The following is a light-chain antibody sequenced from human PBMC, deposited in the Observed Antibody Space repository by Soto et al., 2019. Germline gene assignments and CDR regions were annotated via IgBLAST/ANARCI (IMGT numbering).Light chain of an antibody. Sequence: SALTQPASVSGSPGQSIAISCTGASIDVGGYNYVSWYQQHPGKAPKLMIYDVASRPSGVSDRFSGSKSGNTASLTISGLQAEDEADYYCSSYTSSSTLYVFGTGTKVTVL. J-gene: IGLJ1*01. CDR2: DVA. CDR3: SSYTSSSTLYV. CDR1: SIDVGGYNY. V-gene: IGLV2-14*03.